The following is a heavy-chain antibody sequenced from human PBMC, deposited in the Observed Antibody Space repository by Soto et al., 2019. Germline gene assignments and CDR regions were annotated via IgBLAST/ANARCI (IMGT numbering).Heavy chain of an antibody. CDR3: ARGDVVVPAAIWQYFQH. CDR1: GYTFTSYY. D-gene: IGHD2-2*02. J-gene: IGHJ1*01. Sequence: SVKVSCKASGYTFTSYYMHWVRQAPGQGLEWMGRIIPILGIANYAQKFQGRVTITADKSTSTAYMEMSSLRSEDTAVYYCARGDVVVPAAIWQYFQHWG. CDR2: IIPILGIA. V-gene: IGHV1-69*04.